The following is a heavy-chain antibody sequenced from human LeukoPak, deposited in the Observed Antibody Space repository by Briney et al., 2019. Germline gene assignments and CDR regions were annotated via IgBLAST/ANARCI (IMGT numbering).Heavy chain of an antibody. V-gene: IGHV3-21*01. CDR1: GFTFSSYS. CDR3: ARALSSRVDAFDI. Sequence: GGSLRLSCAASGFTFSSYSMNWVRQAPGEGLEWVSSISSSSSYIYYADSVKGRFTISRDNAKNSLYLQMNSLRAEDTAVYHCARALSSRVDAFDIWGQGTMVTVSS. J-gene: IGHJ3*02. D-gene: IGHD6-13*01. CDR2: ISSSSSYI.